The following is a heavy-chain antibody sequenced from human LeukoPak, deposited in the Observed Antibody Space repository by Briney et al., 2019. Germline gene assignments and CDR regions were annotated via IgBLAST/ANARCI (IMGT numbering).Heavy chain of an antibody. CDR2: INHSGSA. CDR1: GESFNDHY. J-gene: IGHJ4*02. CDR3: ARRPLNSGSDDGPSSLDY. Sequence: SETLSLTCAVYGESFNDHYWTWIRQTPGKGLEWIGEINHSGSANYNPSLKSRVTISADTSKNQFSLKLRSVTAADTAVFYCARRPLNSGSDDGPSSLDYWGQGTLVTVSS. V-gene: IGHV4-34*01. D-gene: IGHD1-26*01.